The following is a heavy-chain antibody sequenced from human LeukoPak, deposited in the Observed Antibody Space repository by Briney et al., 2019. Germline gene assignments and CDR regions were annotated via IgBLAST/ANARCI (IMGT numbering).Heavy chain of an antibody. CDR2: ISAYNGNT. CDR1: GYTFTSYG. CDR3: ARGALFGVVPQPFDY. V-gene: IGHV1-18*01. J-gene: IGHJ4*02. D-gene: IGHD3-3*01. Sequence: ASVKVSCKASGYTFTSYGISWVRQAPGQGLEWMGWISAYNGNTNYAQKLQGRVTMTTDTSTSTAYMELRSLRSDDTAVYYCARGALFGVVPQPFDYWGQGTLVTVSS.